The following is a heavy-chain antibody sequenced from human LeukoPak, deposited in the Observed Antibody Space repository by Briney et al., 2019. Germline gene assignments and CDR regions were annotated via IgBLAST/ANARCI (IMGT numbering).Heavy chain of an antibody. CDR3: VRDRDSGTYYYYYGMGV. V-gene: IGHV4-59*01. CDR2: IYYSGST. Sequence: PSETLSLTCTVSGGSISTYYWSWIRQPPGKGLEWIGYIYYSGSTNYNPSLKSRVIISVDTSKNQFSLKLTSVTAADTAVYYCVRDRDSGTYYYYYGMGVWGQGTTVTVSS. D-gene: IGHD1-26*01. J-gene: IGHJ6*02. CDR1: GGSISTYY.